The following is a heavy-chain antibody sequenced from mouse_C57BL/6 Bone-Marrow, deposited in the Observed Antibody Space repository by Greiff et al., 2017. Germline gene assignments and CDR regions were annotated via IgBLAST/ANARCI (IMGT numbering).Heavy chain of an antibody. D-gene: IGHD2-2*01. CDR1: GYTFTSYG. CDR2: IYPRSGNT. CDR3: AILWFRNYFDY. V-gene: IGHV1-81*01. Sequence: QVQLKESGAELARPGASVKLSCKASGYTFTSYGISWVKQRTGQGLEWIGEIYPRSGNTYYNEKFKGKATLTADKSSSTAYMELRSLTSEDSAVYFCAILWFRNYFDYWGQGTTLTVSS. J-gene: IGHJ2*01.